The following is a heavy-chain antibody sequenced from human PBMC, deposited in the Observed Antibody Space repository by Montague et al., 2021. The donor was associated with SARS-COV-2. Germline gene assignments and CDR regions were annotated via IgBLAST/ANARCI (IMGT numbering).Heavy chain of an antibody. J-gene: IGHJ6*02. CDR3: ARGEWLRGGMDV. CDR2: VFDSGST. D-gene: IGHD5-12*01. V-gene: IGHV4-59*13. Sequence: SETLSLTCTVSGGSISNYYWSWIRQPPGNGLEWIGHVFDSGSTNYNPSLKSRVTISVDTSKNQFSLKLSSVTAADTAVYYCARGEWLRGGMDVWGQGTTVTVSS. CDR1: GGSISNYY.